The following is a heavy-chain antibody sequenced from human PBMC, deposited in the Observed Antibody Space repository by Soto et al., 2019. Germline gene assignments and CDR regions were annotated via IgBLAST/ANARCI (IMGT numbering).Heavy chain of an antibody. D-gene: IGHD3-9*01. Sequence: GASVKVSCKASGYTFTSYAMHWVRQAPGQRLEWMGWINAGNGNTKYSQKFQGRVTITRDTSASTAYMELSSLRSEDTAVYYCARGYYDILTVGRFDPWGQRTLVTVSS. J-gene: IGHJ5*02. CDR1: GYTFTSYA. CDR3: ARGYYDILTVGRFDP. V-gene: IGHV1-3*01. CDR2: INAGNGNT.